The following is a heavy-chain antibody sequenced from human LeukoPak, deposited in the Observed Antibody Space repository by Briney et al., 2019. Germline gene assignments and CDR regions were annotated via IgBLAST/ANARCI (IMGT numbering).Heavy chain of an antibody. CDR2: IYSGGST. Sequence: GGSLRLSCAASGFTVSSNYMSWVRQAPGKGLEWVSVIYSGGSTYYADSVKGRFTISRDNAKNSLYLQMNSLRAEDTAVYYCARDRRYCSGGSCYFYYFDYWGQGTLVTVSS. CDR1: GFTVSSNY. D-gene: IGHD2-15*01. J-gene: IGHJ4*02. V-gene: IGHV3-53*01. CDR3: ARDRRYCSGGSCYFYYFDY.